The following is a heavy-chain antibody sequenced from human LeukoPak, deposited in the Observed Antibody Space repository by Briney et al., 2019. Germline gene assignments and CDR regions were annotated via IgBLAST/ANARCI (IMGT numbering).Heavy chain of an antibody. CDR1: GGSISSGDYY. V-gene: IGHV2-5*01. J-gene: IGHJ4*02. CDR3: AHRPSGYSSWDYFDY. Sequence: QTLSLTCTVSGGSISSGDYYWSWIRQPPGKALEYLALIYWNDDKRYSPSLKNRLTITKDTSKNQVVLTMTNLDPVDTATYYCAHRPSGYSSWDYFDYWGQGTLVTVSS. CDR2: IYWNDDK. D-gene: IGHD5-18*01.